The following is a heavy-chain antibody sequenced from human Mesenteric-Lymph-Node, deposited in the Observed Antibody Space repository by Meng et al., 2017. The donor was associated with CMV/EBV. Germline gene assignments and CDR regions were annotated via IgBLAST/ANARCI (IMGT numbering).Heavy chain of an antibody. CDR3: AREGSGSWFGAVTFDY. J-gene: IGHJ4*02. CDR1: GGSISDGHYY. CDR2: IYYSGRP. V-gene: IGHV4-30-4*01. D-gene: IGHD3-10*01. Sequence: VQLQGLGPGLLTPSHPLPLTSTVSGGSISDGHYYWRWIRPPPGKGLEWIGYIYYSGRPHYNPSLKSRVTISVDTSKNQFSLKLSSVTAAETAVYYCAREGSGSWFGAVTFDYWGQGTLVTVSS.